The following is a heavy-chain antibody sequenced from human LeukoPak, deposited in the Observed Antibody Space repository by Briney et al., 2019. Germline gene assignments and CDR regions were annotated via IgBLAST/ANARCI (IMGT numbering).Heavy chain of an antibody. CDR1: GFTFSSYW. J-gene: IGHJ4*02. CDR3: ARDGLLWFGDSRTDF. D-gene: IGHD3-10*01. V-gene: IGHV3-7*01. Sequence: GGSLRLSCAAAGFTFSSYWMSWVRQAPGKGLEWVANIKEDGSEKYYVDSVKGRFTIPRDNAKSSLFLQMNSLRAEDTAVYYCARDGLLWFGDSRTDFWGQGTLVTVSS. CDR2: IKEDGSEK.